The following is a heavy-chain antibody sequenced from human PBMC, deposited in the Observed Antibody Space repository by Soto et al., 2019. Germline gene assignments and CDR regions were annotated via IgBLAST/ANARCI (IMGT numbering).Heavy chain of an antibody. CDR1: GFTFSRYS. CDR2: ISGSSSNT. Sequence: EVQLVESGGGLVKPGGALRLSCAASGFTFSRYSMNWVRQAPGKGLEWVSAISGSSSNTYYADSVKGRFNISRDNAKNSRYLQTSSLRAEYTAVYYCASDHTRRITAVGPGHYWGQGTLVTVSS. J-gene: IGHJ4*02. V-gene: IGHV3-21*01. CDR3: ASDHTRRITAVGPGHY. D-gene: IGHD6-13*01.